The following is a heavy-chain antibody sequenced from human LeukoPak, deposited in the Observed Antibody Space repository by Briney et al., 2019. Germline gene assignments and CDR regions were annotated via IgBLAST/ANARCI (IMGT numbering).Heavy chain of an antibody. D-gene: IGHD1-7*01. CDR2: ISGSGGST. Sequence: GGSLRLSCATSGFTFSSYAMSWVRQAPGKGLEWVSAISGSGGSTYYADSVKGRFSISRDNPKNTLYLQMNSLRAEDTAVYYCAKEPNWNYYFDYWGQGTLVTVSS. CDR1: GFTFSSYA. J-gene: IGHJ4*02. CDR3: AKEPNWNYYFDY. V-gene: IGHV3-23*01.